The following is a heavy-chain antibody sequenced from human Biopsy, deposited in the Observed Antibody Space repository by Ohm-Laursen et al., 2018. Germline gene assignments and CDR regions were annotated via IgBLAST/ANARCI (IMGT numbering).Heavy chain of an antibody. CDR3: AKHGSGWTGDDAFHI. Sequence: SETLSLTCSVSGGSTSGSSWSWIRQAPGKGLEWIGYISYSRDTNYNPSLKSRITISVDTSKNQFSLKLTSVTAADTAVYYCAKHGSGWTGDDAFHIWGQGTMVTVSS. D-gene: IGHD6-19*01. CDR1: GGSTSGSS. J-gene: IGHJ3*02. CDR2: ISYSRDT. V-gene: IGHV4-59*08.